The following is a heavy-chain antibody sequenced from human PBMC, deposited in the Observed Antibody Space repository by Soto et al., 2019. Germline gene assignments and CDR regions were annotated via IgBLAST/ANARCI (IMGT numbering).Heavy chain of an antibody. J-gene: IGHJ6*02. CDR2: IIPIFDTP. D-gene: IGHD3-10*01. CDR1: GGIFSSFT. CDR3: ATHGATTMARGAMKHYYYVMDV. V-gene: IGHV1-69*06. Sequence: SVKVSCKXSGGIFSSFTISWVRQAPGQGLEWLGGIIPIFDTPTYAQNFQGRVTITADKSTNTVYMELSSLRSEDTAVYYCATHGATTMARGAMKHYYYVMDVWGQGTTVTVSS.